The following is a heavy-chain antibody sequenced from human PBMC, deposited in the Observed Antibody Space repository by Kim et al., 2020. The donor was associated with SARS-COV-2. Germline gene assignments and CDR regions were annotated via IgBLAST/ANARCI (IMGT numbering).Heavy chain of an antibody. CDR1: GYTLSEFS. CDR3: AAVDYYDNSGFLY. Sequence: ASVKVSCRVSGYTLSEFSMHWVRQAPGKGLEWMGGFDPEDAETIFKQKFQGRVTLIEDTSLETAYMELSGRKSEDTAVYYCAAVDYYDNSGFLYWGQGT. CDR2: FDPEDAET. J-gene: IGHJ4*02. D-gene: IGHD3-22*01. V-gene: IGHV1-24*01.